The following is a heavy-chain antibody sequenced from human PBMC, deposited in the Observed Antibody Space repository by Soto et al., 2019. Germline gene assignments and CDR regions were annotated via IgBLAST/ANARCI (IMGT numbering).Heavy chain of an antibody. CDR3: ARERDSSYFYYYYVMDV. J-gene: IGHJ6*02. CDR2: ISYDGSNE. Sequence: GGSLRLSCAASGFTFSSFGFHWVRQAPGKGLEWVAVISYDGSNEYYADSVKGRFTISRDNSKNTLYLQMNSLRAEDTAVYYCARERDSSYFYYYYVMDVWGQGTTVTVSS. V-gene: IGHV3-30-3*01. CDR1: GFTFSSFG. D-gene: IGHD6-6*01.